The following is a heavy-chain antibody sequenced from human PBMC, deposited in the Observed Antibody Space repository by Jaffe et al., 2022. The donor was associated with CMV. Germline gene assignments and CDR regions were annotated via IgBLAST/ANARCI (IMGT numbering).Heavy chain of an antibody. J-gene: IGHJ6*03. CDR3: ATAPKGYCTNGVCQDYMDV. CDR1: GYTLTELS. D-gene: IGHD2-8*01. Sequence: QVQLVQSGAEVKKPGASVKVSCKVSGYTLTELSMHWVRQAPGKGLEWMGGFDPEDGETIYAQKFQGRVTMTEDTSTDTAYMELSSLRSEDTAVYYCATAPKGYCTNGVCQDYMDVWGKGTTVTVSS. CDR2: FDPEDGET. V-gene: IGHV1-24*01.